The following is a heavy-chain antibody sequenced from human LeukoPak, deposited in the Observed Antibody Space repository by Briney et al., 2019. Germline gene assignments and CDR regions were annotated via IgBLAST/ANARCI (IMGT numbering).Heavy chain of an antibody. V-gene: IGHV7-4-1*02. D-gene: IGHD3-22*01. CDR1: GYTFTSYA. CDR3: ARDDEYYYDVSGTGENC. CDR2: INTNTGNP. Sequence: ASVKVSCKASGYTFTSYAINWARQAPGQGLEWMGWINTNTGNPTYAQGFTGRFVFSLDTSVSTAYLQISSLKAEDTAVYYCARDDEYYYDVSGTGENCWGQGTLVTVSS. J-gene: IGHJ4*02.